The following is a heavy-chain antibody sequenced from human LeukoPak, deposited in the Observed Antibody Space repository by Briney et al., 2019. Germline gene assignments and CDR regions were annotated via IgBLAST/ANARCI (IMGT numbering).Heavy chain of an antibody. J-gene: IGHJ4*02. V-gene: IGHV1-8*03. CDR2: MNHNSGNT. CDR3: ARGPVLRFLEWLNQYYFDY. Sequence: GASVKVSCKASGYTFTSYDINWVRQATGQGLEWMGWMNHNSGNTGYAQKFQGRVTITRNTSISTAYMELSSLRSEDTAVYYCARGPVLRFLEWLNQYYFDYWGQGTLVTVSS. D-gene: IGHD3-3*01. CDR1: GYTFTSYD.